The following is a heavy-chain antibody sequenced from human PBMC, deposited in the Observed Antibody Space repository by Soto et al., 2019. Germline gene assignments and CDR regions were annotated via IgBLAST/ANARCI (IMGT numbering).Heavy chain of an antibody. D-gene: IGHD3-3*01. Sequence: QVQLVQSGAEVKKPGASVKVSCKASGYTFTNYGISWVRQAPGQGPEWMGWISANNGNTNNAQKLQGKVTMTTATSTSTAYMEMRSLRSDDTAVYYCGRRDDFWSGYIDYWGQGTLVTVSS. CDR1: GYTFTNYG. V-gene: IGHV1-18*01. J-gene: IGHJ4*02. CDR3: GRRDDFWSGYIDY. CDR2: ISANNGNT.